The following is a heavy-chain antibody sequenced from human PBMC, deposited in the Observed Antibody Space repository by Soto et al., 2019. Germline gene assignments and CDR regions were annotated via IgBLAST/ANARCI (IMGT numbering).Heavy chain of an antibody. CDR1: GFTFSSYA. Sequence: QPGGSLRLSCAASGFTFSSYAVSWVRQAPGKGLEWVSAISGSGGSTYYADSVKGRFTISRDNSKNTLYLQMNSLRAEDTAVYYCAKSGWLDSLPSPFDYWGQGTLVTVSS. D-gene: IGHD6-19*01. CDR2: ISGSGGST. CDR3: AKSGWLDSLPSPFDY. V-gene: IGHV3-23*01. J-gene: IGHJ4*02.